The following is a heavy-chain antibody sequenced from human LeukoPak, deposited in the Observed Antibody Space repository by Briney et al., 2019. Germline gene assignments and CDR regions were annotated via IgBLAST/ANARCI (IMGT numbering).Heavy chain of an antibody. CDR2: IIPIFGTA. CDR1: GGTFSSYA. CDR3: ATETGRGLYHFDY. D-gene: IGHD2-8*01. V-gene: IGHV1-69*13. J-gene: IGHJ4*02. Sequence: ASVKVSCKASGGTFSSYAISWVRQAPGQGLEWMGGIIPIFGTANYAQKFQGRVTITADESTSTAYMELGSLRSEDTAVYYCATETGRGLYHFDYWGQGTLVTVSS.